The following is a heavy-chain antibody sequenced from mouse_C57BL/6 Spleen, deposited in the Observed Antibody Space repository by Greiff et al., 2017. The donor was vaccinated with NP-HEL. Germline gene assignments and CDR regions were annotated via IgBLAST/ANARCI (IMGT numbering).Heavy chain of an antibody. CDR2: IDPSDSYT. V-gene: IGHV1-69*01. D-gene: IGHD2-3*01. J-gene: IGHJ4*01. Sequence: VQLQQPGAELVMPGASVKLSCKASGYTFTSYWMHWVKQRPGQGLEWIGEIDPSDSYTNYNQKFKGKSTLTVDKSSSTAYMQLSSLTSEDSAVYYCARREDGYYAMDYWGQGTSVTVSS. CDR1: GYTFTSYW. CDR3: ARREDGYYAMDY.